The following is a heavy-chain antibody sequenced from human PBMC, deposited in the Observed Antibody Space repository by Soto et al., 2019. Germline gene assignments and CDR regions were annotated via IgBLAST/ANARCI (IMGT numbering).Heavy chain of an antibody. CDR3: ARHDGGNSVLFRWFDT. J-gene: IGHJ5*02. CDR1: GFTFSSYG. V-gene: IGHV3-33*01. CDR2: IWYDGSNK. D-gene: IGHD2-21*02. Sequence: QVQLVESGGGVVQPGRSLRLSCAASGFTFSSYGMHWVRQAPGKGLEWVAVIWYDGSNKYYADSVKGRFTISRDNSKNTLYLQMNSLRAEDTAVYYCARHDGGNSVLFRWFDTWGQGTLVTVSS.